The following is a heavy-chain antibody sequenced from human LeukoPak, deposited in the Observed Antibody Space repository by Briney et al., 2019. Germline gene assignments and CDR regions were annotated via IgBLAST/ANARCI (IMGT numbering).Heavy chain of an antibody. CDR1: GYSFTSYW. J-gene: IGHJ6*02. CDR3: ATSGLPKDYYYGMDV. V-gene: IGHV5-51*01. Sequence: GESLKISCKGSGYSFTSYWIGWVRQMPGKGLEWMGIINLGDSDTRYSPSFQGQVTISADKSISTAYLQWSSLKASDTAMYYCATSGLPKDYYYGMDVWGQGTTVTVSS. CDR2: INLGDSDT. D-gene: IGHD3-10*01.